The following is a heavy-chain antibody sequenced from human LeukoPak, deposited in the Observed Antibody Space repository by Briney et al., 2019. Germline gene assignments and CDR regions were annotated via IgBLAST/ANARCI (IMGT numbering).Heavy chain of an antibody. Sequence: QAGGSLRLSCAASGFTLSSYAMSWVRQAPGKGLEWVSAISGSGGSTYYADSVKGRFTISRDNSKNTLYLQMNSLRAEDTAVYYCAKGVLDYCSGGSCYFDDAFDIWGQGTMVTVSS. CDR1: GFTLSSYA. CDR3: AKGVLDYCSGGSCYFDDAFDI. V-gene: IGHV3-23*01. D-gene: IGHD2-15*01. J-gene: IGHJ3*02. CDR2: ISGSGGST.